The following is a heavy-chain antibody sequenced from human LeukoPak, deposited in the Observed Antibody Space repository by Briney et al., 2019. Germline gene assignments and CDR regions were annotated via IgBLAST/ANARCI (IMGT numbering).Heavy chain of an antibody. D-gene: IGHD2-21*02. J-gene: IGHJ4*02. Sequence: SETLSLTCTVSRGSISSGGFHWSWIRQHPGKGLEWIGNIFYTGSADYNPSLKSRLSISVDMSQNQFSLKLRSVTAADTAVYYCACGEVTRRSFDHWGQGSLVTVSS. CDR1: RGSISSGGFH. CDR3: ACGEVTRRSFDH. V-gene: IGHV4-31*03. CDR2: IFYTGSA.